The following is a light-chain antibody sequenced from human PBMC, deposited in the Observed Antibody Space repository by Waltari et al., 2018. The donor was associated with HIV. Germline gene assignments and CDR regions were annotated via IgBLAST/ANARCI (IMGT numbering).Light chain of an antibody. Sequence: QSALTQPPSASGSPGQSVTISCTGTSSDVGGYNYVSWYPQHPGKAPKLMIYEVSKRPSASPDRFSGSKSGNTASLTVSGLQAEDEADYYCSSYAGSNNLVFGGGTKLTVL. CDR1: SSDVGGYNY. J-gene: IGLJ3*02. CDR2: EVS. CDR3: SSYAGSNNLV. V-gene: IGLV2-8*01.